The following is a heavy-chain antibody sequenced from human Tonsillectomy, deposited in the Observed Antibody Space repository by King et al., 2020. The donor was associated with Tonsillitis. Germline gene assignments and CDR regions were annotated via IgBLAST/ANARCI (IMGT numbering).Heavy chain of an antibody. CDR1: GGSISSYY. Sequence: VQLQESGPGLVKPSETLSLTCTVSGGSISSYYRSWIRQPPGKGLEWIGYIYYSGSTNYNPSLKSRVTISVDTSKNQFSLKLSSVTAADTAVYYCAREAYDILTGDAFDIWGQGTMVTVSS. D-gene: IGHD3-9*01. V-gene: IGHV4-59*01. CDR3: AREAYDILTGDAFDI. CDR2: IYYSGST. J-gene: IGHJ3*02.